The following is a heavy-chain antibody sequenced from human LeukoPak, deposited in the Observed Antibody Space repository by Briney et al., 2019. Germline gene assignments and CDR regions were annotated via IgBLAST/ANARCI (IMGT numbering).Heavy chain of an antibody. D-gene: IGHD2-2*01. V-gene: IGHV1-24*01. CDR2: FDPEDGET. Sequence: ASVKVSCKGSGYTLTELSMHWVRQAPGKGLEWVGGFDPEDGETIYAQKFQGRVTMTEDTSTDTAYMELRSLRSDDTAVYYCARDLIVIIPTAVAGAFDIWGQGTMVTVSS. J-gene: IGHJ3*02. CDR1: GYTLTELS. CDR3: ARDLIVIIPTAVAGAFDI.